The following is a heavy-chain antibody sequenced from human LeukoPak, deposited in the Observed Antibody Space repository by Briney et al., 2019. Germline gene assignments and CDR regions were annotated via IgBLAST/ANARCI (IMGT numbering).Heavy chain of an antibody. CDR3: ARISNVVVTAYFDY. CDR2: IYYSGST. V-gene: IGHV4-39*01. CDR1: AGSISSRSYQ. Sequence: PSETLSLTCTVSAGSISSRSYQWGWIRQPPGKGLEWIGSIYYSGSTYYNPSLKSRVTVSVDTSKNQFSLKLSSVTAADTAVYYCARISNVVVTAYFDYWGQGTLVTVSS. J-gene: IGHJ4*02. D-gene: IGHD2-8*01.